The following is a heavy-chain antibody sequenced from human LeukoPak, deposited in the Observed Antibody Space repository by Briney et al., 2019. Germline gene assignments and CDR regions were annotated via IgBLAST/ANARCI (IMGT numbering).Heavy chain of an antibody. D-gene: IGHD6-13*01. CDR2: IIPIFGTA. CDR3: ARDDRSTDSSSWYTVGWFDP. J-gene: IGHJ5*02. CDR1: GGTFSSYA. Sequence: SVKVSCKASGGTFSSYAISWVRQAPGQGLEWMGGIIPIFGTANYAQKFQGRVTITTDESTSTAYMELSSLRSEDTAVYYCARDDRSTDSSSWYTVGWFDPWGQGTLVTVSS. V-gene: IGHV1-69*05.